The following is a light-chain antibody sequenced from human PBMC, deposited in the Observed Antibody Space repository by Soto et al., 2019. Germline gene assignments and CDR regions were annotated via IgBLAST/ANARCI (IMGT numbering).Light chain of an antibody. CDR3: KQYGDSPQT. CDR2: DAS. J-gene: IGKJ1*01. CDR1: QSVHSN. V-gene: IGKV3-20*01. Sequence: EIMMQQSPVTLSVSPGERATLSCRASQSVHSNLAWYQQKPGQATRLLIYDASTRATAIPDRFSGSGSGTDFTLTISRLEPEEFAVYYCKQYGDSPQTVGQGTKVDIK.